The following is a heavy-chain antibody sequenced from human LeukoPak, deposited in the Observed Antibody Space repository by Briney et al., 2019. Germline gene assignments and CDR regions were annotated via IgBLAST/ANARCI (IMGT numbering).Heavy chain of an antibody. CDR3: ARSWGYDFWSGNLLDY. D-gene: IGHD3-3*01. CDR1: GGSITSTSYY. J-gene: IGHJ4*02. CDR2: IYYSGST. V-gene: IGHV4-39*07. Sequence: SETLSLTYTVSGGSITSTSYYWGWIRQPPGKGLEWVGSIYYSGSTYYNPSLKSRVTMSIDMSKKQFSLNLTSVTAADTAVYYCARSWGYDFWSGNLLDYWSQGTLVTVSS.